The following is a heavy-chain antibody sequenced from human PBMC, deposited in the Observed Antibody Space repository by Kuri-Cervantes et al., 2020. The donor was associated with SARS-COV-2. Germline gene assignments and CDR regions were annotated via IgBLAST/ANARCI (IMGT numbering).Heavy chain of an antibody. CDR1: GYTFTSYG. CDR2: ISVDNGDT. Sequence: ASVKVSCKASGYTFTSYGTSWVRQAPGQGLEWMGSISVDNGDTKYSQKSQGRVTMTTDTSTSTAYMELSSLRSEDTAVYYCARGLSRASLNRGVIPSDAFDIWGQGTMVTVSS. D-gene: IGHD3-10*01. J-gene: IGHJ3*02. V-gene: IGHV1-18*01. CDR3: ARGLSRASLNRGVIPSDAFDI.